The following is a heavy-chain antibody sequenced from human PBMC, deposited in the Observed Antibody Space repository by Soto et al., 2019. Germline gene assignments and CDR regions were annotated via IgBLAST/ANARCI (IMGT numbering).Heavy chain of an antibody. CDR3: TSDTFGLRET. D-gene: IGHD3-16*01. CDR1: GFPFSHYW. Sequence: PGGSLRLSCAASGFPFSHYWVHWVRQTQGKGLVWVSRINPAGTIKNYADSVEGRVTISRDNADSALFLQMNSLSAEDTAIYYCTSDTFGLRETWGQGT. J-gene: IGHJ5*02. V-gene: IGHV3-74*01. CDR2: INPAGTIK.